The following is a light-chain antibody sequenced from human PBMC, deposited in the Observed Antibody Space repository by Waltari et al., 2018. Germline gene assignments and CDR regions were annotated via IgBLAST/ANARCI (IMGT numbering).Light chain of an antibody. V-gene: IGKV1-5*03. CDR3: QQYDQSSAYP. J-gene: IGKJ2*01. CDR2: KTS. CDR1: QGISTW. Sequence: DIQMTQSPSTLSASVGDRVTFTCRASQGISTWLAWYQQKPGKAPTLLIYKTSRLMNGFPSRFSGSGSGTEFTLTISSLQPDDFAIYYCQQYDQSSAYPFGQGTKLEI.